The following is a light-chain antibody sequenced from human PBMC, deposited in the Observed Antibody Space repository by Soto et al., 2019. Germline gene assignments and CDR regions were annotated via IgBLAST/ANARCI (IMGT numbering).Light chain of an antibody. CDR3: QQRRNGPPCWA. J-gene: IGKJ2*01. V-gene: IGKV3-11*01. CDR1: QSVSSY. Sequence: EIVLTQSPATLSLSPGERATLSCRASQSVSSYLAWYQQKPGQAPRLLIYDASNRATGIPARFSGSGSGTDFALVIRSLEPDDFAVYYCQQRRNGPPCWAFGEGTKLEIK. CDR2: DAS.